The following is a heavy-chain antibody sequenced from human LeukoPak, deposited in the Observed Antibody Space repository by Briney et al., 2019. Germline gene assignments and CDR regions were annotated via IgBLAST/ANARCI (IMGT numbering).Heavy chain of an antibody. J-gene: IGHJ3*02. CDR1: GGSFSGYY. V-gene: IGHV4-34*01. CDR3: ARSNYVWGSYRPRQSDAFDI. CDR2: INHSGST. D-gene: IGHD3-16*02. Sequence: PSETLSLTCAVYGGSFSGYYWSWIRQPPGKGLEWIGEINHSGSTNYNPSLKSRVTMSVDTSNNQFSLKLSSVTAADTAVYYCARSNYVWGSYRPRQSDAFDIWGQGTMVTVSS.